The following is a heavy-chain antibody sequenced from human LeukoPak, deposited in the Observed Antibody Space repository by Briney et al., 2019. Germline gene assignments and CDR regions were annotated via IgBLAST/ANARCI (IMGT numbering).Heavy chain of an antibody. Sequence: GGSLRLSCAVSGITLSNYGMSWVRQAPGKGLEWVAGISDSGDRTNYADSVKGRFTISRDNPKSTLYLQMNSLRAEDTAVYFCAKRGVVIRVILVGFHKEAYYFDSWGQGALVTVSS. CDR1: GITLSNYG. V-gene: IGHV3-23*01. D-gene: IGHD3-22*01. CDR3: AKRGVVIRVILVGFHKEAYYFDS. CDR2: ISDSGDRT. J-gene: IGHJ4*02.